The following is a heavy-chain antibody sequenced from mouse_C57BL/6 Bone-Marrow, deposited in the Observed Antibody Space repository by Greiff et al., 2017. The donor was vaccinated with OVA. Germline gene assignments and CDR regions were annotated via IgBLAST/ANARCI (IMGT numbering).Heavy chain of an antibody. CDR3: TTPTVAFDY. J-gene: IGHJ2*01. D-gene: IGHD1-1*01. CDR2: IDPENGDT. Sequence: EVQRVESGAELVRPGASVKLSCTASGFNIKDDYMHWVKQRPEQGLEWIGWIDPENGDTEYASKFQGKATITADTSSNTAYLQLSSLTSEDTAVYYCTTPTVAFDYWGQGTTLTVSS. V-gene: IGHV14-4*01. CDR1: GFNIKDDY.